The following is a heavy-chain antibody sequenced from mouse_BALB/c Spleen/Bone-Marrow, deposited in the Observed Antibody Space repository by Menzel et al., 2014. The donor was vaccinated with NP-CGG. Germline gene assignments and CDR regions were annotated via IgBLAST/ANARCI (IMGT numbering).Heavy chain of an antibody. CDR3: ARLITTGGFAY. CDR2: ILPGSGTT. Sequence: QVQLQQSGAELMKPGASVKISCKATGYTFSTYWIEWVKQRPGHGLEWIGEILPGSGTTNYNEKFKGKATFTADTSSNTAYMQLSSLTSEDSAVYYYARLITTGGFAYWGQGTLVTVSA. J-gene: IGHJ3*01. CDR1: GYTFSTYW. V-gene: IGHV1-9*01. D-gene: IGHD2-4*01.